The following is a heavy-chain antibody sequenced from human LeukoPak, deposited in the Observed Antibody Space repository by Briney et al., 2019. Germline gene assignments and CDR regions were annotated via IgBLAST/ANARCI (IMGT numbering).Heavy chain of an antibody. CDR2: IYSGGST. CDR1: GFTVSCNY. Sequence: GGSLRLSCAASGFTVSCNYVSWVRQAPGKGLEWVSVIYSGGSTYYADSVKGRFTISRDNSKNTLYFQMNSLRAEDTAVYYCASTPPRYLGYFDYWGQGTLVTVSS. V-gene: IGHV3-53*01. D-gene: IGHD3-9*01. CDR3: ASTPPRYLGYFDY. J-gene: IGHJ4*02.